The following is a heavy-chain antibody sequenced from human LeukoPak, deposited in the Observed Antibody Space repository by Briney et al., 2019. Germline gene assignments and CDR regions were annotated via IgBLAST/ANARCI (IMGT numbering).Heavy chain of an antibody. CDR3: ARGGYSYGPDEN. V-gene: IGHV3-23*01. J-gene: IGHJ4*02. CDR2: VSGSGGST. CDR1: GFAFSSYA. Sequence: PGGSLRLSCAASGFAFSSYAMTWVRQAPGKGLEWVSAVSGSGGSTYYADSVKGRFTISRDNSKNTLHLQMNSLRAEDTAVYYCARGGYSYGPDENWGQGTLVTVSS. D-gene: IGHD5-18*01.